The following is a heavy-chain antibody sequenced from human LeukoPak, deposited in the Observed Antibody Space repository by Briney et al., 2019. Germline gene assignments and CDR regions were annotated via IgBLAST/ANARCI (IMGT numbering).Heavy chain of an antibody. D-gene: IGHD6-19*01. J-gene: IGHJ3*02. V-gene: IGHV4-59*08. CDR2: IYYSGST. CDR1: GGSISSYY. CDR3: ARRGSGWGNAFDT. Sequence: SETLSLTCTVSGGSISSYYWSWIRQPPGKGLEWIGYIYYSGSTNYNPSLKSRVTISVDTSKNQFSLKLSSVTAADTAVYYCARRGSGWGNAFDTWGQGTMVTVSS.